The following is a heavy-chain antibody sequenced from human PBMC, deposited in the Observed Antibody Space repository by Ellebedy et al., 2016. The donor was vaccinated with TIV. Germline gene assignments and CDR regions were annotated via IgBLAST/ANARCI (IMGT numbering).Heavy chain of an antibody. Sequence: MPSETLSLTCTVSGGSISSSSYYWGWIRQPPGKGLEWIGSIYYSGSTYYNPSLKSRVTISVDTSKNQFSLKLSSVTAADTAVYFCARGPKGSYFDSWGQGTLVTVSS. V-gene: IGHV4-39*07. J-gene: IGHJ4*02. CDR3: ARGPKGSYFDS. CDR1: GGSISSSSYY. CDR2: IYYSGST.